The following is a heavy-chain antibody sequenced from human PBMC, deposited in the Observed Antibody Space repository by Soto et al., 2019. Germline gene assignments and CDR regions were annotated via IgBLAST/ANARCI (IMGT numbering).Heavy chain of an antibody. V-gene: IGHV3-9*01. Sequence: EVQLVESGGGLVQPGRSLRLSCAASGFTFDDYAMHWVRQAPGKGLEWVAGINGNSASIGYADSVKGRFTTSRDNGKKSLYRHMNSLSVEDTAFYYCAKDGDSSGWSDFDSWGQGTLVTVSS. CDR3: AKDGDSSGWSDFDS. CDR2: INGNSASI. CDR1: GFTFDDYA. J-gene: IGHJ4*02. D-gene: IGHD6-19*01.